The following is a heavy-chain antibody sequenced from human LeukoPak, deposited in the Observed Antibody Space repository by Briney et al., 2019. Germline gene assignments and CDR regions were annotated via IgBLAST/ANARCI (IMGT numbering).Heavy chain of an antibody. J-gene: IGHJ5*02. CDR1: GYTFTGYY. D-gene: IGHD3-3*01. CDR2: MNPNSGNT. V-gene: IGHV1-8*02. CDR3: ARGNYDFWSGYQYDWFDP. Sequence: ASVKVSCKASGYTFTGYYMHWVRQATGQGLEWMGWMNPNSGNTGYAQKFQGRVTMTRNTSINTAYMELSSLRSEDTAVYYCARGNYDFWSGYQYDWFDPWGQGTLVTVSS.